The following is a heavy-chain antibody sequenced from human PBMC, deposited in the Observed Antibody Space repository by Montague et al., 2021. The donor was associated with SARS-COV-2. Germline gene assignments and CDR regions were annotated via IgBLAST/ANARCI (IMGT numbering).Heavy chain of an antibody. J-gene: IGHJ4*02. Sequence: ETLSLTCTVSGDSITIRSYYWGWIRQPPGKGLEWIGNIYYSGSTSYYNPSLKSRVTISLDTSKSQFSLRLRSVTAADTAVYYCARDWTHDYWGQGTLVAVSS. V-gene: IGHV4-39*07. CDR2: IYYSGSTS. CDR3: ARDWTHDY. CDR1: GDSITIRSYY. D-gene: IGHD1-1*01.